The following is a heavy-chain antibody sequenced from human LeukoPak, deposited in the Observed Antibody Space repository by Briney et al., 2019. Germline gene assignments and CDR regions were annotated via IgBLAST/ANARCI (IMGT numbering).Heavy chain of an antibody. CDR1: GGSISSYY. J-gene: IGHJ4*02. CDR2: IYYSGST. CDR3: ARATWGVVVTSFDY. Sequence: SETLSLTCPVPGGSISSYYWSWIRQPPGKGLGWVWYIYYSGSTNYNPSLKSRVTISVDTSKNQFSLKLSSVTAADTAVYYCARATWGVVVTSFDYWGQGTLVTVSS. D-gene: IGHD3-22*01. V-gene: IGHV4-59*08.